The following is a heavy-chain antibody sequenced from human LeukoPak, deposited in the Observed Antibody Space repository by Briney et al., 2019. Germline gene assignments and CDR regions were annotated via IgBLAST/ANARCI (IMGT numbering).Heavy chain of an antibody. Sequence: GGSLRLSCAASGFTFDDYGMSWVRQAPGKGLEWVSGINWNGGSTGYADSVKGRFTIPRGNAKNSLYLQMNSLRAEDTALYHCARVREYSSSRWFDPWGQGTLVTVSS. CDR1: GFTFDDYG. CDR3: ARVREYSSSRWFDP. J-gene: IGHJ5*02. CDR2: INWNGGST. V-gene: IGHV3-20*01. D-gene: IGHD6-6*01.